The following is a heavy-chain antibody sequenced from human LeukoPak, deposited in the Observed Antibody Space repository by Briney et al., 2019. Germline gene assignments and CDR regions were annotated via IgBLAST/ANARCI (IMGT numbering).Heavy chain of an antibody. J-gene: IGHJ4*02. CDR2: IRYDGGNK. V-gene: IGHV3-30*02. D-gene: IGHD1-26*01. CDR3: AKDIVGATHFDY. Sequence: GGSLRLSCAASGFTFSSYGMHWVRQAPGKGLEWVAFIRYDGGNKYYADSVKGRFTISRDNSKNTLYLQMNSLRAEDTAVYYCAKDIVGATHFDYWGQGTLVTVSS. CDR1: GFTFSSYG.